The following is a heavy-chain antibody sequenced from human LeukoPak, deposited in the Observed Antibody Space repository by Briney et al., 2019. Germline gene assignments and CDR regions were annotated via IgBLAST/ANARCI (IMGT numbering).Heavy chain of an antibody. D-gene: IGHD2-2*01. CDR2: ISGTSDYI. V-gene: IGHV3-21*06. Sequence: GGSLRLSCAASGFTFSSYSMNWVRQAPGKGLEWVSSISGTSDYIYYADSVKGRFTISRDNGQNSLYLQMNSLRAEDTAVYYCARREPQGCSGTSCFAGPVGHWGQGTLITVSS. CDR1: GFTFSSYS. CDR3: ARREPQGCSGTSCFAGPVGH. J-gene: IGHJ4*02.